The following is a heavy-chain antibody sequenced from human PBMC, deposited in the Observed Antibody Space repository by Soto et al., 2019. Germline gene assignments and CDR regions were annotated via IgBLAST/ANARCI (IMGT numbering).Heavy chain of an antibody. CDR1: GFTFSSYA. J-gene: IGHJ4*02. D-gene: IGHD6-25*01. CDR3: AREVRLGSGFDY. Sequence: QVQVVESGGGVVQPGRSLRLSCAASGFTFSSYAIHWVRQAPGKGLEWVAVISYDGSNKYYAASVKGRFTISRDNSKNTLYLQMNSLRAEDTAVYYCAREVRLGSGFDYWGQGTLVTVSS. CDR2: ISYDGSNK. V-gene: IGHV3-30-3*01.